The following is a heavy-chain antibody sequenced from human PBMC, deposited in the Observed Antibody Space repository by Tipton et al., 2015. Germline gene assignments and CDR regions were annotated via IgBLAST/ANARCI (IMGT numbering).Heavy chain of an antibody. CDR1: GASVSFYYCY. V-gene: IGHV4-31*03. Sequence: TLSLTCTVSGASVSFYYCYWSWHPPDPGTSPKGFIYRSHTGLPSYNPSLKTRVNISVDTSKNQFSLRLRSVTAADTAVYSCARALACTSTVCDASVIFYY. CDR2: RSHTGLP. J-gene: IGHJ4*01. D-gene: IGHD2-2*01. CDR3: ARALACTSTVCDASVIFYY.